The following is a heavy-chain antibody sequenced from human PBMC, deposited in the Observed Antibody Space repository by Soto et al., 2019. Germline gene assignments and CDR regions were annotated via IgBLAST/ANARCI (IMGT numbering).Heavy chain of an antibody. CDR3: VRENYYYGMDV. J-gene: IGHJ6*02. CDR2: INSAGST. Sequence: PGGSLRLSCAASGFDASVNYMTWVRQAPGKGLEWVSAINSAGSTFFADSVKGRFTISRDDSKNTLYLQMNSLRVEDTAMYYCVRENYYYGMDVWGQGTAVTSP. V-gene: IGHV3-66*01. CDR1: GFDASVNY.